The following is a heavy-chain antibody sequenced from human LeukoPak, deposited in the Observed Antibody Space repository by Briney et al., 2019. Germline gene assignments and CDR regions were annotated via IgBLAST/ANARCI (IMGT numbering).Heavy chain of an antibody. J-gene: IGHJ4*02. D-gene: IGHD5-12*01. CDR3: ARHDSQRYSWSSSFDY. CDR2: ISGSGRTT. CDR1: GFTFSDYA. Sequence: GGSLRLSCAASGFTFSDYAMTWVRLPPGKGLEWVSVISGSGRTTYYADSVKGRLTISRDNSKNTLYLQMNSLRVEDTAVYYCARHDSQRYSWSSSFDYWGLGTLATVYS. V-gene: IGHV3-23*01.